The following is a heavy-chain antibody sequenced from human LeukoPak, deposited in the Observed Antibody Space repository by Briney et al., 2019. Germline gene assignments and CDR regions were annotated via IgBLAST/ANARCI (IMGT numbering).Heavy chain of an antibody. J-gene: IGHJ4*02. V-gene: IGHV1-3*01. CDR1: GYTFTSYA. D-gene: IGHD2-2*02. CDR2: INAGNGNT. Sequence: ASVTVSCKASGYTFTSYAMHWVRQAPGQRLEWMGWINAGNGNTKYSQKFQGRVTITRDTSASTAYMELSSLRSEDTAVYYCARDPYCSSTSCYTFDYWGQGTLVTVSS. CDR3: ARDPYCSSTSCYTFDY.